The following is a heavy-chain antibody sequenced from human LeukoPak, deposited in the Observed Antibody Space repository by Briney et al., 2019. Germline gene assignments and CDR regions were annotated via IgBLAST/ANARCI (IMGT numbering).Heavy chain of an antibody. CDR1: GFTFSDYY. D-gene: IGHD3-10*01. CDR2: ISSSGSTI. V-gene: IGHV3-11*04. J-gene: IGHJ6*03. CDR3: ARSGIKMVRGVIIKSPYHMDV. Sequence: GGSLRLSCAASGFTFSDYYMSWIRQAPGKGLEWVSYISSSGSTIYYADSVKGRFTISRGNAKDSLYLQMNSLRAEDTAVYYCARSGIKMVRGVIIKSPYHMDVWGKGTTVTVSS.